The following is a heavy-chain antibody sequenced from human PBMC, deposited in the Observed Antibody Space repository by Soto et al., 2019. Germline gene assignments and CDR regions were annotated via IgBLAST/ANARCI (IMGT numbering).Heavy chain of an antibody. CDR2: IYYSGST. Sequence: QVQLQESGPGLVKPSQTLSLTCTVSGGSISSGGYYWSWIRQHPGKGLEWIGYIYYSGSTYYNPSLQSRVTISVDTSKNQIALKLSSVPAADTAVYYCARDLGQLVAGDYYYYGMDLWGQGTTVTVSS. CDR3: ARDLGQLVAGDYYYYGMDL. J-gene: IGHJ6*02. V-gene: IGHV4-31*03. CDR1: GGSISSGGYY. D-gene: IGHD6-13*01.